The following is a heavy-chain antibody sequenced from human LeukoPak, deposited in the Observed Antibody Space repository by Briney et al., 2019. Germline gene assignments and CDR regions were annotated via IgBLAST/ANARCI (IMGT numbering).Heavy chain of an antibody. V-gene: IGHV1-2*02. CDR3: ARARGAYYYDSSEDFDY. J-gene: IGHJ4*02. CDR1: GYTFTGYY. CDR2: INPNSGGT. D-gene: IGHD3-22*01. Sequence: GASVKVSCKASGYTFTGYYMHWVRQAPGQGLEWMGWINPNSGGTNYAQKLQGRVTMTTDTSTSTAYMELRSLRSDDTAVYYCARARGAYYYDSSEDFDYWGQGTLVTVSS.